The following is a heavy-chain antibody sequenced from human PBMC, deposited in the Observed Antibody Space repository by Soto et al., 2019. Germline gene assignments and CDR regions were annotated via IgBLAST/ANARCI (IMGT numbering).Heavy chain of an antibody. CDR3: ARDLRFCVISSCFANGYYYYGMNV. Sequence: ASLKVSCKASGYTFTTYYIHWVRQAPGQGLEWMGIINPSGGSTSYAPKFQGRLTMTRDTSTTTVYMELSSLRSEDTAVYYCARDLRFCVISSCFANGYYYYGMNVWGQGTTVTVS. CDR1: GYTFTTYY. J-gene: IGHJ6*02. V-gene: IGHV1-46*01. CDR2: INPSGGST. D-gene: IGHD2-2*01.